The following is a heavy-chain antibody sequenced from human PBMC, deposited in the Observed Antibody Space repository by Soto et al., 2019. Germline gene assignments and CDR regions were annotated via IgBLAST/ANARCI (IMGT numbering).Heavy chain of an antibody. CDR2: IDWDDDK. Sequence: SGPTLVNPTQPLTLTCTFSGFSLSTSGMCVSWIRQPPGKALEWLALIDWDDDKYYSTSLKTSLTISKDTSRNQVVLTMTNMVLVDTATFYCALTLIYDYVWGSYRPYFDYWGQGTLVTAPS. D-gene: IGHD3-16*02. CDR3: ALTLIYDYVWGSYRPYFDY. V-gene: IGHV2-70*13. CDR1: GFSLSTSGMC. J-gene: IGHJ4*02.